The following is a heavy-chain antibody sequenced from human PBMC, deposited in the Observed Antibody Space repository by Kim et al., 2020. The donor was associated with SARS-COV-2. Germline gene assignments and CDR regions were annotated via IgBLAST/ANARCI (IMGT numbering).Heavy chain of an antibody. D-gene: IGHD5-18*01. CDR3: ARDQVDTAMVRFDY. V-gene: IGHV3-48*02. Sequence: ADSVKGRFTIPRDNAKNSLYLQRNSLRDEGTAVYYCARDQVDTAMVRFDYWGQGTLVTVSS. J-gene: IGHJ4*02.